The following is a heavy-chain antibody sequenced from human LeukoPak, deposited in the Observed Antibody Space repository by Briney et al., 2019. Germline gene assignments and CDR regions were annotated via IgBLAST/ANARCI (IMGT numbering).Heavy chain of an antibody. CDR2: ISSSGSTI. V-gene: IGHV3-11*04. CDR3: AREASSSWWGNFDY. Sequence: GGSLRLSCAASGFTFSDYYMSWIRQAPGKGLEWVSYISSSGSTIYCADSVKGRFTISRDNSKNTLYLQMNSLRAEDTAVHYCAREASSSWWGNFDYWGQGTLVTVSS. CDR1: GFTFSDYY. D-gene: IGHD6-13*01. J-gene: IGHJ4*02.